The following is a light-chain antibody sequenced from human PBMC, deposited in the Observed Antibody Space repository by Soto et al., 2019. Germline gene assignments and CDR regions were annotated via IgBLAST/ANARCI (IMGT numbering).Light chain of an antibody. Sequence: IQMTQSPSSLSASVGYRVTITCRASQDIRNVLGWFQQKPGKAPKLLISAASFLQSGVPSRFSGSGSGTDFTLTISSLEPEDFAVYYCQQRSNWPITCGQGTRREIK. CDR2: AAS. CDR3: QQRSNWPIT. CDR1: QDIRNV. J-gene: IGKJ5*01. V-gene: IGKV1-6*01.